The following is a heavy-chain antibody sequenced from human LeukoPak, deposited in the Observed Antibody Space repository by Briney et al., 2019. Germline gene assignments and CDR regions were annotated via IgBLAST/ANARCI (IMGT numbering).Heavy chain of an antibody. CDR2: IWYDGSNK. D-gene: IGHD3-22*01. V-gene: IGHV3-33*08. J-gene: IGHJ4*02. CDR3: ARGDYYDSSGYYYLDY. Sequence: GGSLRLSCAASGFIFGSDWMSWVRQTPGKGLEWVAVIWYDGSNKYYADSVKGRFTISRDNSKNTLYLQMNSLRAEDTAVYYCARGDYYDSSGYYYLDYWGQGTLVTVSS. CDR1: GFIFGSDW.